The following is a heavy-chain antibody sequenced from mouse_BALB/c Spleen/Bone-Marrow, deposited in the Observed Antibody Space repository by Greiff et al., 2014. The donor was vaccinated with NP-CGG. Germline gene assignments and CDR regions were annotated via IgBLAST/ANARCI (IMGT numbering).Heavy chain of an antibody. V-gene: IGHV14-3*02. CDR1: GFNIKDTY. D-gene: IGHD1-1*01. CDR2: IDPANGNT. J-gene: IGHJ3*01. CDR3: AIYYYGSSGFAY. Sequence: EVQLQESGAELVKPGASVKLSCTASGFNIKDTYMRWVKQRPEQGLEWIGRIDPANGNTKYDPKFQGKATITADTSSNTAYLQLSSLTSEDTAVYYCAIYYYGSSGFAYWGQGTLVTVSA.